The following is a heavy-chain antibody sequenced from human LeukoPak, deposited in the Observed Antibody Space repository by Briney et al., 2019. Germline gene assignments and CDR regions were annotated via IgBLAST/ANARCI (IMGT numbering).Heavy chain of an antibody. CDR1: GVSIINFH. D-gene: IGHD3-22*01. J-gene: IGHJ4*02. V-gene: IGHV4-4*07. Sequence: SETLSLTCTVSGVSIINFHWSWIRRPAGKGLEWVGRMFTSENANYNPSLKSRVTMSLDASRNQFSLKLSSVTAADTAVYYCAREHYYDSSGLFFDYWGQGTLVTVSS. CDR2: MFTSENA. CDR3: AREHYYDSSGLFFDY.